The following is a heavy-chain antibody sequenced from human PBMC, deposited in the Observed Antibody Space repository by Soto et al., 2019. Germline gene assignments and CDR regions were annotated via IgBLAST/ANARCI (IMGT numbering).Heavy chain of an antibody. Sequence: QVQLVQSGAEVKKPGASVKVSCKASGYTFSDYYIHWVRQAPGQGLEWMGWINPNSGDTNYAQKFQDRVTMTRDTSINTVYMELSRLTSDDTAVYYCARREPAPGGWGQGTLVTVSS. D-gene: IGHD1-26*01. V-gene: IGHV1-2*02. CDR2: INPNSGDT. CDR3: ARREPAPGG. J-gene: IGHJ4*02. CDR1: GYTFSDYY.